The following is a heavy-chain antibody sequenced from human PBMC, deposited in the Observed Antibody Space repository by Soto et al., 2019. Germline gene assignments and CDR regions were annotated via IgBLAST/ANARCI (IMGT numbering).Heavy chain of an antibody. CDR2: IWYDGSNK. CDR1: GFTFSSYG. CDR3: AKDFDESSDFFDC. V-gene: IGHV3-33*06. Sequence: GGSLRLSCAASGFTFSSYGMHWVRQAPGKGLEWVAVIWYDGSNKYYADSVKGRFTISRDNSKNTLYLQMNSLRAEDTAVYYCAKDFDESSDFFDCWGQGTLVTVSS. J-gene: IGHJ4*02. D-gene: IGHD3-22*01.